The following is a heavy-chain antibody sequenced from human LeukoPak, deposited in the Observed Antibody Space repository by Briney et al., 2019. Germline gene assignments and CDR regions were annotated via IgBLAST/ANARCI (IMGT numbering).Heavy chain of an antibody. CDR1: GFTFSNYA. V-gene: IGHV3-23*01. CDR2: ISGTNGNT. J-gene: IGHJ4*02. D-gene: IGHD5-24*01. Sequence: PGGSLRLSCAAAGFTFSNYAMSCDRQAQGPWLDWASTISGTNGNTYDADSVKCRFTISRDNSKNTLYLQMDSLRVEDTALYYCAKDRMATNIFKFDFWGQGILGTVSS. CDR3: AKDRMATNIFKFDF.